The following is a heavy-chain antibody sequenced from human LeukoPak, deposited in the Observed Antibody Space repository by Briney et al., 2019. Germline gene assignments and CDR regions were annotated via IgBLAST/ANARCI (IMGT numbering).Heavy chain of an antibody. CDR1: GGSISSYY. Sequence: SETLSLTCTVSGGSISSYYWTWIRQPPGKGLEWIGYIYCTGNTNYNPSLKSRVTISVDTSKNQFSLKLGSVTAADTAVYYCARASYSSGWLPFDYWGQGTLVTVSS. D-gene: IGHD6-19*01. V-gene: IGHV4-59*01. J-gene: IGHJ4*02. CDR3: ARASYSSGWLPFDY. CDR2: IYCTGNT.